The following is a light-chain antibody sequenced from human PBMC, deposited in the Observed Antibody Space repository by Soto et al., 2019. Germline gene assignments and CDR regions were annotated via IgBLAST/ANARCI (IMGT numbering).Light chain of an antibody. CDR1: QNLFYKSNNKNY. J-gene: IGKJ1*01. CDR3: QQYYTTPPT. V-gene: IGKV4-1*01. CDR2: WAS. Sequence: DIVMIQSPDSLAVSLGERATINCKSTQNLFYKSNNKNYLAWYQQKPGQPPKLLIYWASTRQSGVPDRFSGSGSGTDFTLTISSLRAEDVAVYYCQQYYTTPPTFGQGTKVEI.